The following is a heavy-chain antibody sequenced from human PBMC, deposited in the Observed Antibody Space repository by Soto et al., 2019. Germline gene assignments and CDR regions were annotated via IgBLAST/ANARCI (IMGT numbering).Heavy chain of an antibody. V-gene: IGHV1-24*01. CDR2: FDPEDGET. CDR3: ETAGDSSYSIYYYGRDA. Sequence: ASVKVSCKVSRYTLTELSMHWVRQAPGKGLEWMGGFDPEDGETIYAQKFQGRVTMTEDTSTDTAYMELSSLRSEDTAEYYCETAGDSSYSIYYYGRDAWGQGTRVTFSS. D-gene: IGHD2-2*01. CDR1: RYTLTELS. J-gene: IGHJ6*02.